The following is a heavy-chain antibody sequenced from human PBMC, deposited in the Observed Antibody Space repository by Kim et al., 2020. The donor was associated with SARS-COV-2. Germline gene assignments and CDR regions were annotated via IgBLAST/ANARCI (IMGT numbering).Heavy chain of an antibody. Sequence: AVSLQGRFTIPRDNCKNTLYVQMNSLRAEDTAIYYCAKGNTQFSDYKFDFWGQGVLVTVSS. CDR3: AKGNTQFSDYKFDF. V-gene: IGHV3-23*01. D-gene: IGHD4-17*01. J-gene: IGHJ4*02.